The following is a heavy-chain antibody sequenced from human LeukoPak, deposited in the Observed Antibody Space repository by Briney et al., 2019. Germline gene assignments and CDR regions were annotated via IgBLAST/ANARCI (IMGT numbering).Heavy chain of an antibody. Sequence: SETLSLTCAVYGGSFSGYYWSWIRQPPGKGLEWVGEINHSGSTNYNPSLKSRVTISVDTSKNQFSLKLSSVTAADTAVYYCARGSRTSCSSTSCPVESNWFDPWGQGTLVTVSS. V-gene: IGHV4-34*01. D-gene: IGHD2-2*01. J-gene: IGHJ5*02. CDR3: ARGSRTSCSSTSCPVESNWFDP. CDR1: GGSFSGYY. CDR2: INHSGST.